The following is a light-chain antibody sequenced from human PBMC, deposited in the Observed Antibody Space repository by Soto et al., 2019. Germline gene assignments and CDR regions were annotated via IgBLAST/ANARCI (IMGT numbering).Light chain of an antibody. Sequence: DIQLTQSPSFLSASVGDRVTITCRASQGISSYLAWYQQKPGKAPKLLIYAASTLQSGVPSRFSGSGSGTEFTLTISSLQPEDFATYYSQPLNSYPLFGPGTKVDIK. J-gene: IGKJ3*01. CDR2: AAS. CDR3: QPLNSYPL. V-gene: IGKV1-9*01. CDR1: QGISSY.